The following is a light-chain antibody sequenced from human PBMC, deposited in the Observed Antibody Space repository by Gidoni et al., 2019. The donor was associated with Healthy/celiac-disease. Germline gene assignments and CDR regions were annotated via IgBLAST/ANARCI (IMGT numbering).Light chain of an antibody. V-gene: IGKV3-15*01. CDR1: QSVGSN. J-gene: IGKJ1*01. CDR2: GAS. Sequence: EIVRKQSPATLSVSPGERATLSCRARQSVGSNLAWYQQKPGLAPRPLIYGASTRATGIPARFSGSGSGTEFTLTISSLQSEDFAVYYCQQYTNWPPTFXQXTKVEIK. CDR3: QQYTNWPPT.